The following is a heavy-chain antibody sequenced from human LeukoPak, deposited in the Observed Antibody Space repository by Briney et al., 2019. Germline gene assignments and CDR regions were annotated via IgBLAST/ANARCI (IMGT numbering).Heavy chain of an antibody. Sequence: PGGSLSLSCAPPGFTFISYWLHWVRQAPGKGLLWFSHINNDGSSTTYADSVMGRFTISRDNAKNTPYLQMNSRRAEDTSVYYGASSYGSGSHGAPGYWGQGTLVTVSS. D-gene: IGHD3-10*01. J-gene: IGHJ4*02. CDR3: ASSYGSGSHGAPGY. CDR2: INNDGSST. V-gene: IGHV3-74*01. CDR1: GFTFISYW.